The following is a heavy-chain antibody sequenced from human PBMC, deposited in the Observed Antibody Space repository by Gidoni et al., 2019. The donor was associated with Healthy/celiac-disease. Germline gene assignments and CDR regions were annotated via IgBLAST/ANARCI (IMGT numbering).Heavy chain of an antibody. CDR1: GFTFSSAS. CDR3: ARDYDILTGSLDY. Sequence: EVQLVESGGGLVKPGGSMRLSCAASGFTFSSASMNWVRKGPGKGLEWVSSISSSSSYLYYANSVKDRLTIARDNAKNSLYLQMNSLRAEDTAVYYCARDYDILTGSLDYWGQGTLVTVSS. CDR2: ISSSSSYL. V-gene: IGHV3-21*01. J-gene: IGHJ4*02. D-gene: IGHD3-9*01.